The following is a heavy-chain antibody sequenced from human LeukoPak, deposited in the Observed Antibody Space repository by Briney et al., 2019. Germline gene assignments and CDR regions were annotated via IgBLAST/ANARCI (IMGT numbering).Heavy chain of an antibody. J-gene: IGHJ4*02. CDR1: GFTFDDYA. CDR3: AKEGPIAVASYFDY. V-gene: IGHV3-43*02. CDR2: ITGDGAGT. Sequence: GGSLRLSCAASGFTFDDYAMHWVRQAPGKGLGWVSLITGDGAGTYYADSVKGRFTISRDNSKNSLYLQMNGLRTEDTALYYCAKEGPIAVASYFDYWGQGTLVTVSS. D-gene: IGHD6-19*01.